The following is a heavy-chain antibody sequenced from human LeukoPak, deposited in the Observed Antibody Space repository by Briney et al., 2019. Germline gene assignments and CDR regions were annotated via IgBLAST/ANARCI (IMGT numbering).Heavy chain of an antibody. V-gene: IGHV3-15*01. D-gene: IGHD1-1*01. CDR2: IKSKTDGGTT. CDR3: TTDGAYNWNDVAWFDP. J-gene: IGHJ5*02. CDR1: VFTFSNAW. Sequence: PGGSLTLSCAASVFTFSNAWMSWVRQAPGRGLEWVGRIKSKTDGGTTDYAATVKGRFTISRDDSKNTLYLQMNSLKTEDTAVYYCTTDGAYNWNDVAWFDPWGQGTLVTVSS.